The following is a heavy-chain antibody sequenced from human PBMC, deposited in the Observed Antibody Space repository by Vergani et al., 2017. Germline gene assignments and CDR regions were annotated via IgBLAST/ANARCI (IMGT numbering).Heavy chain of an antibody. J-gene: IGHJ5*02. D-gene: IGHD2/OR15-2a*01. CDR3: ARTCTVELLVKVGWINP. V-gene: IGHV4-39*01. CDR1: GTSIRSRNNY. Sequence: QLQLQESGPGLVKPSATLSLTCSVPGTSIRSRNNYGGWLRQPPGKGLEWIAGTYYSGSTYYNPTLKTRVTISVDTSKNHFSLKLRSVTAADTDVYFCARTCTVELLVKVGWINPWGKGILVTVS. CDR2: TYYSGST.